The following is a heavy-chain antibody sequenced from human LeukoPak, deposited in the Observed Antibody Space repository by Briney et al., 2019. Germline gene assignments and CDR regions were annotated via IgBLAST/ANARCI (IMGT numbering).Heavy chain of an antibody. Sequence: PGGSLRLSCSASGFTFSSYAMHWDRQAPGKGLEYVSAISSNGGSTYYADSVKGRFTISRDNSKNTLYLQMSSLRAEDTAVYYCVKGRYCSSTSCYVENWFDPWGQGTLVTVSS. D-gene: IGHD2-2*01. J-gene: IGHJ5*02. CDR2: ISSNGGST. V-gene: IGHV3-64D*06. CDR3: VKGRYCSSTSCYVENWFDP. CDR1: GFTFSSYA.